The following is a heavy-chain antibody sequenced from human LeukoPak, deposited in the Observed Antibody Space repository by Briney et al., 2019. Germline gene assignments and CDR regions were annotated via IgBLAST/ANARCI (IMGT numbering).Heavy chain of an antibody. V-gene: IGHV3-9*03. CDR3: AKGRAYSSSWYDPNYFDY. J-gene: IGHJ4*02. Sequence: SLRLSCAASGFTFDDYAMHWVRQAPGKGLEWVSGISWNSGSIGYADSVKGRFTISRDNAKNSLYLQVNSLRAEDMVLYYCAKGRAYSSSWYDPNYFDYWGQGTLVTVSS. D-gene: IGHD6-13*01. CDR2: ISWNSGSI. CDR1: GFTFDDYA.